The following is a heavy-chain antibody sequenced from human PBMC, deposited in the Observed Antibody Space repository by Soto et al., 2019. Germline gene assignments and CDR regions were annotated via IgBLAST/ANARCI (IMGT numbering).Heavy chain of an antibody. CDR1: CGSINTFY. J-gene: IGHJ4*02. CDR3: AREGSYSAYNFAHGIQLWSFDC. Sequence: SETLSLTCTVSCGSINTFYWSWVRQPAGKGLEWIGRIFSSGSTSFNPSLESRVAMSVDTSKNHFSLNLSSVTAADMAVYYCAREGSYSAYNFAHGIQLWSFDCWGQGALVTVSS. CDR2: IFSSGST. V-gene: IGHV4-4*07. D-gene: IGHD5-12*01.